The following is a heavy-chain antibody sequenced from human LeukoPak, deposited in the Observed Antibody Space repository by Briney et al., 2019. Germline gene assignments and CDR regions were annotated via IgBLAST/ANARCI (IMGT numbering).Heavy chain of an antibody. CDR3: ARSPSIHGYNDY. CDR2: IYYSGST. Sequence: SETLSLTCTVSGGPLSSYYWSWIRQPPGKGLEYIGYIYYSGSTHYNPSLKSRVTISVDTSKNQFSLRLSSVTAADTAVYYCARSPSIHGYNDYWGQGTLVTVSS. V-gene: IGHV4-59*01. CDR1: GGPLSSYY. J-gene: IGHJ4*02. D-gene: IGHD5-24*01.